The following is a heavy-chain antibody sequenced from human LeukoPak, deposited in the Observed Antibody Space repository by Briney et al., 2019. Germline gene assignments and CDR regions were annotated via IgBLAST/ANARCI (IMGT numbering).Heavy chain of an antibody. D-gene: IGHD2/OR15-2a*01. Sequence: PSETLSLTCTVSGDSISTDDYYWSWIRQPAGKGLEWIGRFSASGNGNYNPSLKSRLTMSVDTSKNQFSLKLNSVTAADTALYFCARDNRYCNADYCSNWFDPWGQGTLVTVSS. V-gene: IGHV4-61*02. CDR1: GDSISTDDYY. CDR3: ARDNRYCNADYCSNWFDP. CDR2: FSASGNG. J-gene: IGHJ5*02.